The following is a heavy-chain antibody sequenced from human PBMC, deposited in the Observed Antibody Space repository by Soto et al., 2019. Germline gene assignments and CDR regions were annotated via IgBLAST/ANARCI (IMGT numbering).Heavy chain of an antibody. D-gene: IGHD2-21*01. Sequence: SETLSLTCSVSGAALNSGNYYWSRIRQVPGKGLEWIGHIYVTGAVDYNPSLRDRITISQDTSERQFSLNLRLVTAADTAVYYCARLRIATNNYKWFDPWGQGTLVTVSS. J-gene: IGHJ5*02. CDR3: ARLRIATNNYKWFDP. V-gene: IGHV4-31*03. CDR2: IYVTGAV. CDR1: GAALNSGNYY.